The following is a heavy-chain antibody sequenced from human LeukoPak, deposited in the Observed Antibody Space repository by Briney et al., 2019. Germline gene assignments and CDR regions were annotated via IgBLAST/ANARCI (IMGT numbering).Heavy chain of an antibody. Sequence: SVKVSCKASGGTFSSYAISWVRQAPGQGLEWMGGIIPIFGTANYAQKFQGRVTITADESTSTAYMELSSLRSEDTAVYYCARDSTTYCSGGSCGMAFDIWGQGTMVTVSS. J-gene: IGHJ3*02. CDR2: IIPIFGTA. CDR1: GGTFSSYA. V-gene: IGHV1-69*13. CDR3: ARDSTTYCSGGSCGMAFDI. D-gene: IGHD2-15*01.